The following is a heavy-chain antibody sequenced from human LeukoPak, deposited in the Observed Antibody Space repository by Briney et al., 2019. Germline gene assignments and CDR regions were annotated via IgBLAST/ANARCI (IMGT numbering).Heavy chain of an antibody. CDR3: AKDAPRFLYGMDV. CDR1: GFTFSDYY. Sequence: GGSLRLSCAASGFTFSDYYMSWIRQAPGKGLEWVSYISSSGSTIYYADSVKGRFTISRDNAKNSLYLQMNSLRTEDTALYYCAKDAPRFLYGMDVWGQGTTVTVSS. CDR2: ISSSGSTI. V-gene: IGHV3-11*01. J-gene: IGHJ6*02.